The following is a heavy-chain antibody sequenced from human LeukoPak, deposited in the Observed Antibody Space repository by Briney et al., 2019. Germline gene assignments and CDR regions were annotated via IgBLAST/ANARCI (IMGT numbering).Heavy chain of an antibody. CDR2: ITSGSTHI. CDR3: ARDVMVDY. V-gene: IGHV3-21*01. CDR1: GFTFSNYW. J-gene: IGHJ4*02. Sequence: GGSLRLSCAASGFTFSNYWMHWVRHAPGKGLEWVSSITSGSTHIYYADSVKGRFTISRDNAKNSLFLQMNSLRAEDTAVYYCARDVMVDYWGQGTLVTVSS. D-gene: IGHD3-10*01.